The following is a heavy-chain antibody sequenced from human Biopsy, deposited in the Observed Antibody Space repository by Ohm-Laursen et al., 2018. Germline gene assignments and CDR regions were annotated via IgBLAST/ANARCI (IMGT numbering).Heavy chain of an antibody. Sequence: SETLPLTCTVSGGSISSDYWSWIRQSPGKGLEWIGSISDTGSTNYSPSLRGRVTISVDTSKKQFSLKVSSVTPADTAVFFCARLYRLDDYWNDDPPDAFDVWGQGTMVTVSS. CDR1: GGSISSDY. D-gene: IGHD3-3*01. J-gene: IGHJ3*01. V-gene: IGHV4-59*01. CDR2: ISDTGST. CDR3: ARLYRLDDYWNDDPPDAFDV.